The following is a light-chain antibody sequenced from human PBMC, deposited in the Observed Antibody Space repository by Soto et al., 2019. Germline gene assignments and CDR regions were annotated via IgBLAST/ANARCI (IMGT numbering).Light chain of an antibody. CDR2: AAF. J-gene: IGKJ4*02. V-gene: IGKV1-39*01. CDR3: QQSLSTLLT. CDR1: QSISNY. Sequence: DIQMTQSPSSLSASVGDRVTITCRASQSISNYVNWYQQKPGEAPKLLIYAAFSLQSEVPSRFSGSGSGTEFTLTISSLQPEDIATYFCQQSLSTLLTFGVGTTVELK.